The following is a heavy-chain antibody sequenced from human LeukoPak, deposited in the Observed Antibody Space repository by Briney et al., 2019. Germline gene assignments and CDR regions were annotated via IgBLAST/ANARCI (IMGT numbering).Heavy chain of an antibody. V-gene: IGHV1-69*05. CDR3: ARDRYYDSSGIRGDWFDP. CDR1: GGTFSSYA. D-gene: IGHD3-22*01. CDR2: IIPIFGAA. J-gene: IGHJ5*02. Sequence: SVKVSCKASGGTFSSYAISWVRQAPGQGLEWMGGIIPIFGAANYAQKFQGRVTVTTDESTSTAYMELSSLRSEDTAVYYCARDRYYDSSGIRGDWFDPWGQGTLVTVSS.